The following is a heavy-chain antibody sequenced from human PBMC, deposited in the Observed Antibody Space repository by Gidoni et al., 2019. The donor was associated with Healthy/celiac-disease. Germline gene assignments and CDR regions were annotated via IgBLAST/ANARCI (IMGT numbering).Heavy chain of an antibody. D-gene: IGHD3-10*01. CDR2: IYWDDDK. J-gene: IGHJ4*02. CDR3: AHSGGDTDICDY. Sequence: QITLKESGPTLVTPTQTLTLTCTFSGFALSTSGVGVGWFRQPPGKALEWPAVIYWDDDKRYSPSLQSRLTITQDTSKNQGVLTMTNMDPVDTATYFCAHSGGDTDICDYWGQGTLVTVSS. V-gene: IGHV2-5*02. CDR1: GFALSTSGVG.